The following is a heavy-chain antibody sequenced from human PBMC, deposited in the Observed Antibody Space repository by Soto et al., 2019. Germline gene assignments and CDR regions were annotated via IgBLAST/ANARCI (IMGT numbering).Heavy chain of an antibody. V-gene: IGHV3-30-3*01. CDR1: GFSFNNFA. CDR2: ISYDGSNK. CDR3: ARRAVPHYYDSSGSRAKEFYHYYGMDV. Sequence: GGSLRLSCAASGFSFNNFAMHWVRQAPGKGLEWVAVISYDGSNKYYADSVKGRFTISRDSSKNTLYLQMNSLRAEDTAVYYCARRAVPHYYDSSGSRAKEFYHYYGMDVWGQGTTVTVSS. D-gene: IGHD3-22*01. J-gene: IGHJ6*02.